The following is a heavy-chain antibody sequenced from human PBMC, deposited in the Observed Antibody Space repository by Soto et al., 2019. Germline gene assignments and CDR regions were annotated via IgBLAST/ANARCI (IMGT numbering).Heavy chain of an antibody. Sequence: VGSLRLSWAASGFTFSSYSMNWVRQAPGKGLEWVSSISSSSSYIYYADSVKGRFTISRDNAKNSLYLQMNSLRAEDTAVYYCARDVGSGTVYGMDVWGQGTTVTVSS. D-gene: IGHD3-10*01. CDR1: GFTFSSYS. V-gene: IGHV3-21*01. CDR2: ISSSSSYI. CDR3: ARDVGSGTVYGMDV. J-gene: IGHJ6*02.